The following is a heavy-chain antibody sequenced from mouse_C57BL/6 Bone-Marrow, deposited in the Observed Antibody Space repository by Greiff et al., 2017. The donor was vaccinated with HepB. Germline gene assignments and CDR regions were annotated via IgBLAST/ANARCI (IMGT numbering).Heavy chain of an antibody. CDR1: GYTFTSYW. V-gene: IGHV1-53*01. CDR3: ARGLRHKRFAY. Sequence: QVQLQQPGTELVKPGASVKLSCKASGYTFTSYWMHWVKQRPGQGLEWIGNINPSNGGNKYNEKFKSKATLTVDKSSSTAYRQLSSLTSEDSAVYYCARGLRHKRFAYWGQGTLVTVSA. CDR2: INPSNGGN. D-gene: IGHD2-4*01. J-gene: IGHJ3*01.